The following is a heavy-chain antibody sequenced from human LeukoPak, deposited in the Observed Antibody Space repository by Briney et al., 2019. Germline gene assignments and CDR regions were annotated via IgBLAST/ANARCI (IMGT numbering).Heavy chain of an antibody. V-gene: IGHV1-69*13. CDR3: ASTPPSSGWYPFDY. D-gene: IGHD6-19*01. CDR1: GGTSSSYA. CDR2: IIPIFGTA. J-gene: IGHJ4*02. Sequence: SVKVSCKASGGTSSSYAISWVRQAPGQGLEWMGGIIPIFGTANYAQKFQGRVTITADESTSTAYMELSSLRSEDTAVYYCASTPPSSGWYPFDYWGQGTLVTVSS.